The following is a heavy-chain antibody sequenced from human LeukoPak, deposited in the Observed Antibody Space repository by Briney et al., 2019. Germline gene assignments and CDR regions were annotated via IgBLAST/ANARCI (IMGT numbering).Heavy chain of an antibody. CDR3: ARDPDYYDSSGPPVFDY. Sequence: GGSLRLSCAASGFTFSSYAMHWVRQAPGKGLEWVAVISYDGSNKYYADSVKGRFTISRDNAKNSLYLQMNSLRAEDTAVYYCARDPDYYDSSGPPVFDYWGQGTLVTVSS. CDR1: GFTFSSYA. J-gene: IGHJ4*02. D-gene: IGHD3-22*01. CDR2: ISYDGSNK. V-gene: IGHV3-30-3*01.